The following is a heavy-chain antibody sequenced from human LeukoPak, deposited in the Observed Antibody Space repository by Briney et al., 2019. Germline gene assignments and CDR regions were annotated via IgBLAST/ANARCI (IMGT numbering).Heavy chain of an antibody. CDR1: GFTFSSCA. CDR2: ISGTGGST. V-gene: IGHV3-23*01. Sequence: GGSLRLSCAASGFTFSSCAMTWVRQVSGKGLEWVSAISGTGGSTHYTDSVKGRFTISRDNSKNTLYLQMNSLRAEDTAVYYCAKDLQPLANWGQGTLVTVSS. D-gene: IGHD1-1*01. CDR3: AKDLQPLAN. J-gene: IGHJ4*02.